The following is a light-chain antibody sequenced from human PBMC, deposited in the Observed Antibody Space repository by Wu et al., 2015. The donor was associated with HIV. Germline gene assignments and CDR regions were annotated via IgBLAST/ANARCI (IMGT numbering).Light chain of an antibody. J-gene: IGKJ1*01. Sequence: DVQMTQSPSTLSASVGDRVTITCRASQSISNWLAWYQQKPGRAPSLLIYTASSLKSEVPSRFSGTGYGTEFTLTISSLQPDDLATYYCQEYNSWPWTFGKGPRWKSN. V-gene: IGKV1-5*03. CDR2: TAS. CDR3: QEYNSWPWT. CDR1: QSISNW.